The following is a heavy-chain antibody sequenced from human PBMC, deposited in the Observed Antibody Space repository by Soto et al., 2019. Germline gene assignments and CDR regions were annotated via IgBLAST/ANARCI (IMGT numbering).Heavy chain of an antibody. J-gene: IGHJ6*02. D-gene: IGHD3-3*01. CDR3: ARGSIFGVVIMGYYYYCGMDA. Sequence: SETLSLTCAVYGGSFSGYYWSWIRQPPGKGLEWIGEINHSGSTNYNPSLKSRVTISVDTSKNQFSPKLSSVTAADTAVYYCARGSIFGVVIMGYYYYCGMDAWGQGTTVTVSS. CDR2: INHSGST. CDR1: GGSFSGYY. V-gene: IGHV4-34*01.